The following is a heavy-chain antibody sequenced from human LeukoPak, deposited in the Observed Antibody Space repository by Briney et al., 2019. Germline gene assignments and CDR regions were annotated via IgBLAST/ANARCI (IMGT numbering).Heavy chain of an antibody. CDR2: IYYSGST. CDR1: GGSISSSSYY. CDR3: ARDGEARYFDWSQVPPYFDC. D-gene: IGHD3-9*01. V-gene: IGHV4-39*07. Sequence: TSETLSLTCTVSGGSISSSSYYWGWIRQPPGRGREWIGSIYYSGSTYYNPSRKSRITITVNTAKNQFSLKLSSVTAADTAVYYCARDGEARYFDWSQVPPYFDCWGQGTLVTVSS. J-gene: IGHJ4*02.